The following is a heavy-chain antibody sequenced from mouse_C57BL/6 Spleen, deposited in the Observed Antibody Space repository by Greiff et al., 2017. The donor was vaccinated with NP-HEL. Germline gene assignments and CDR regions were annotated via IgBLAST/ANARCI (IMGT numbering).Heavy chain of an antibody. CDR3: ARWRYSYYFDY. D-gene: IGHD1-1*01. CDR2: IDPSDSYT. J-gene: IGHJ2*01. Sequence: QVQLQQPGAELVMPGASVKLSCKASGYTFTSYWMHWVKQRPGQGLEWIGEIDPSDSYTNYNQKFKGKSTLTVDKSSSTAYMQLSSLTSEDSAVYYCARWRYSYYFDYWGQGTTLTVSS. V-gene: IGHV1-69*01. CDR1: GYTFTSYW.